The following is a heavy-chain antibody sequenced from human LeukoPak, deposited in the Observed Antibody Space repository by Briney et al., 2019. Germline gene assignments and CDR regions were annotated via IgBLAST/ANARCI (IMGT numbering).Heavy chain of an antibody. CDR2: IYYSGNT. D-gene: IGHD1-1*01. Sequence: SETLSLTCTVSGGSISSYYWRWIRQPPGKGLEWIGYIYYSGNTNYRPSLKRRVTISVDTSKNKFSLKLSSVTGADTAVYYCARQWVSWVERRSYFDYWGQGTLVTVSS. CDR1: GGSISSYY. CDR3: ARQWVSWVERRSYFDY. V-gene: IGHV4-59*08. J-gene: IGHJ4*02.